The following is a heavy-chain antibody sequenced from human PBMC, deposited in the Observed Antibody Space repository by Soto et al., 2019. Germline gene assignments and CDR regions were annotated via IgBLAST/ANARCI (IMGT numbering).Heavy chain of an antibody. CDR2: IYPGNSDT. CDR3: ASRGTYESIFDY. J-gene: IGHJ4*02. V-gene: IGHV5-51*01. CDR1: GYRFTSYW. D-gene: IGHD1-7*01. Sequence: GESLKISCQGSGYRFTSYWIGWVRQMPGKGLEWMGIIYPGNSDTRYSPSFQGRVTITANESTSTAYMELSSLRSEDTAVYYCASRGTYESIFDYWGQGTLVTVSS.